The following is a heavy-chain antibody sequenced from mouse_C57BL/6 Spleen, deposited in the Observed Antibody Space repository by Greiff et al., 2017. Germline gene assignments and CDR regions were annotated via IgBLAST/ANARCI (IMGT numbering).Heavy chain of an antibody. CDR2: ISDGGSYT. Sequence: EVKLVESGGGLVKPGGSLKLSCAASGFTFSSYAMSWVRQTPEKRLEWVATISDGGSYTYYPDNVKGRFTISRDNAKTNLYLQMSHLKSEDTAMYYCARDQGVGYYVPFAYWGQGTLVTVSA. CDR1: GFTFSSYA. V-gene: IGHV5-4*01. D-gene: IGHD2-3*01. CDR3: ARDQGVGYYVPFAY. J-gene: IGHJ3*01.